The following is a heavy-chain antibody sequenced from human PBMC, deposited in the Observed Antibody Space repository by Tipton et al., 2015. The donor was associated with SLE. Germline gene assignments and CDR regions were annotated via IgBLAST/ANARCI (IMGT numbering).Heavy chain of an antibody. Sequence: LVKPSETLSLTCTVSGGSISSYYWSWIRQPPGKGLEWIGYIYYSGGTNYNPSLKSRVTISVDTSKNQFSLKLSSVTAADTAVYYCARVRGRGYFQHWGQGTLVTVSS. CDR2: IYYSGGT. CDR1: GGSISSYY. V-gene: IGHV4-59*01. J-gene: IGHJ1*01. D-gene: IGHD3-10*01. CDR3: ARVRGRGYFQH.